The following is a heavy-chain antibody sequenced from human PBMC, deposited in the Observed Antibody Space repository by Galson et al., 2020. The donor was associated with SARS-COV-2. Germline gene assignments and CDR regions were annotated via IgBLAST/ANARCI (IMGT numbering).Heavy chain of an antibody. CDR3: ARGLVGAYCGGDCYDNWFDP. CDR1: GGSISSYY. Sequence: SETLSLTCTVSGGSISSYYWSWIRQPPGKGLEWIGYIYYSGSTNYNPSLKSRVTISVDTSKNQFSLKLSSVTAADTAVYYCARGLVGAYCGGDCYDNWFDPWGKGTLVTVSS. D-gene: IGHD2-21*02. CDR2: IYYSGST. V-gene: IGHV4-59*01. J-gene: IGHJ5*02.